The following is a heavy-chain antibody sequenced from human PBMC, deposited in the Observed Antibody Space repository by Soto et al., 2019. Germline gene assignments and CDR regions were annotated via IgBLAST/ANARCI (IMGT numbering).Heavy chain of an antibody. D-gene: IGHD3-10*01. Sequence: EVQLVESGGGLVQPGGSLRLSCAASGFTFSSYWMHWVRQVPGKGLLWVSRIDEYGSTINYADSVKGRFTISRDNAKNTLYLETNSLSAEDTALYYCTRDIGGKGAYWGQGILVTVSS. CDR3: TRDIGGKGAY. CDR2: IDEYGSTI. J-gene: IGHJ4*02. CDR1: GFTFSSYW. V-gene: IGHV3-74*01.